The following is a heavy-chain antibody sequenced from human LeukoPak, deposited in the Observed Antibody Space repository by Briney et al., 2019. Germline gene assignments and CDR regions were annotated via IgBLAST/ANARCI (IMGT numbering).Heavy chain of an antibody. D-gene: IGHD2-2*01. J-gene: IGHJ5*02. CDR2: INPNSGGT. CDR1: GYTFTGYY. CDR3: ARVYCSSTSCPWGFDP. Sequence: ASVKVSCKASGYTFTGYYMHWVRQAPGQGLEWMGWINPNSGGTNYAQKFQGRVTMTRDTSISTAYKELSRLRSDDTAVYYCARVYCSSTSCPWGFDPWGQGTLVTVSS. V-gene: IGHV1-2*02.